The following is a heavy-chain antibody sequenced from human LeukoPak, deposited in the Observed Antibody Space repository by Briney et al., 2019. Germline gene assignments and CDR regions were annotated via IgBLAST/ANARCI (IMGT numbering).Heavy chain of an antibody. Sequence: GGSLRLSCAASGFTVSTKYMNWVRQAPGKGLEWVSIIYSGCTTHYEASVKGRFTISRDTSKKTLSLQMNSLRAEDTAVYFCARLGDHFHWNLDLWGRGTLVTVSS. D-gene: IGHD3-3*02. CDR3: ARLGDHFHWNLDL. CDR1: GFTVSTKY. CDR2: IYSGCTT. V-gene: IGHV3-53*01. J-gene: IGHJ2*01.